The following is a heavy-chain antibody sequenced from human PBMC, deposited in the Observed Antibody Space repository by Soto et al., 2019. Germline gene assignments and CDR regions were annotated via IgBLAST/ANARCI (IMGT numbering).Heavy chain of an antibody. J-gene: IGHJ4*02. D-gene: IGHD1-26*01. CDR1: GYAFTSYA. Sequence: ASVKVSCKASGYAFTSYAMHWVRQAPGQRLEWMGWINAGNGNTKYSQKFQGRVTITRDTSASTAYMELSSLRTEDTAVYYCARTLVGATPADYWGQGTLVTVSS. V-gene: IGHV1-3*01. CDR3: ARTLVGATPADY. CDR2: INAGNGNT.